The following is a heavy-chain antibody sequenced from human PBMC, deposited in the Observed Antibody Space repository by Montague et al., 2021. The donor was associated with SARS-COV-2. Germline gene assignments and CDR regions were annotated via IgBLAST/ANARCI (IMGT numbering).Heavy chain of an antibody. D-gene: IGHD2-15*01. J-gene: IGHJ6*02. CDR3: ARDLFVAATKTYYYYYGMDV. CDR2: IYYSGST. V-gene: IGHV4-31*03. Sequence: TLSLTCTVSGGSISSGGYYWSWIRQHPGKGLEWIGYIYYSGSTYCNPSLKSRVTISVDTSKNQFSLKLSSVTAADTAVYYCARDLFVAATKTYYYYYGMDVWGQGTTVTVSS. CDR1: GGSISSGGYY.